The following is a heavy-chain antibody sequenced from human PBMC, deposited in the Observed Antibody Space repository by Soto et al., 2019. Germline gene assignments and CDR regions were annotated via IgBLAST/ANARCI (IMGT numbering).Heavy chain of an antibody. Sequence: SANLSLTCSLYGWSFIGYDWSWILQPPGQGLEWIGEINHSGSTNYNPSLKSRVTISVDTSKNQFSLKMTSVTAADTAVYYCKSRRCGYSGYDRGRLGSFYYAMDVWGNGTKV. D-gene: IGHD5-12*01. CDR2: INHSGST. V-gene: IGHV4-34*01. J-gene: IGHJ6*04. CDR3: KSRRCGYSGYDRGRLGSFYYAMDV. CDR1: GWSFIGYD.